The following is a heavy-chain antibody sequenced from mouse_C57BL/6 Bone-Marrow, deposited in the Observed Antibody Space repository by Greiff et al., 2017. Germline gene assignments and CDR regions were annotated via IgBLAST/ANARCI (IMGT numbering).Heavy chain of an antibody. CDR1: GYAFSSSW. D-gene: IGHD1-1*01. CDR2: IYPGDGDT. CDR3: ARDPHYYSSSSHWYIDG. Sequence: VQLQQSGPELVKPGASVKISCKASGYAFSSSWMNWVKQRPGKGLEWIGRIYPGDGDTNYNGKFKGKATLTADESSSTAYMQLSSLTSEDSAVYFCARDPHYYSSSSHWYIDGWGTGTTVTVSS. V-gene: IGHV1-82*01. J-gene: IGHJ1*03.